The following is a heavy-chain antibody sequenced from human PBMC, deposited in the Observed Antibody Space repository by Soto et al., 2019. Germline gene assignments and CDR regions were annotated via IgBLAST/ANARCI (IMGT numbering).Heavy chain of an antibody. V-gene: IGHV1-69*13. J-gene: IGHJ3*02. Sequence: SVKVSCKASGGTFSSYAISWVRQAPGQGLEWMGGIIPIFGTANYAQKFQGRVTITADESTSTAYMELSSLRSEDTAVYYCASTYGSDHRDAFDIWGQGTMVTVSS. CDR1: GGTFSSYA. D-gene: IGHD3-10*01. CDR3: ASTYGSDHRDAFDI. CDR2: IIPIFGTA.